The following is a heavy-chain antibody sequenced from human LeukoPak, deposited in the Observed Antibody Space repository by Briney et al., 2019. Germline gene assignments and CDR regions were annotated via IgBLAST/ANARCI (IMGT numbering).Heavy chain of an antibody. Sequence: PGGSLRLSCAASGFTFSSYAMHWVRQAPGKGLEWVAVISYDGSNKYYADSVKGRFTISRDNSKNTLYLQMNSLRAEDTAVYYCARAQFTDTAIDYWGQGTLVTVSS. CDR1: GFTFSSYA. J-gene: IGHJ4*02. V-gene: IGHV3-30-3*01. CDR3: ARAQFTDTAIDY. D-gene: IGHD5-18*01. CDR2: ISYDGSNK.